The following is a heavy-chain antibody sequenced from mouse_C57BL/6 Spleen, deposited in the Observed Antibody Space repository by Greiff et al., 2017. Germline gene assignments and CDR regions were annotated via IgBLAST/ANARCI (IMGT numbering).Heavy chain of an antibody. V-gene: IGHV1-55*01. D-gene: IGHD1-1*01. Sequence: QVQLQQPGAELVKPGASVKMSCKASGYTFTSYWLTWVKQRPGQGLEWIGDIYPGSGSTNYNEKFKSKATLTVDTSSSTAYMQLSSLTSEDSAVYYCARLTTVVGPYYFDYWGQGTTLTVSS. J-gene: IGHJ2*01. CDR2: IYPGSGST. CDR1: GYTFTSYW. CDR3: ARLTTVVGPYYFDY.